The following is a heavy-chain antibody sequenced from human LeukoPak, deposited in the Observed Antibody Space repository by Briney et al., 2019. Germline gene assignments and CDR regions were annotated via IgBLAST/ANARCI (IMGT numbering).Heavy chain of an antibody. Sequence: QPGGSLRLSCAASGFTFSSYEMNWVRQAPGKGLEWVANIKQDGSEKYYVDSVKGRFTISRDNAKNSLYLQMNSLRAEDTAVYYCARDIKSSSSGEGYWGQGTLVTVSS. V-gene: IGHV3-7*01. CDR3: ARDIKSSSSGEGY. D-gene: IGHD6-6*01. J-gene: IGHJ4*02. CDR1: GFTFSSYE. CDR2: IKQDGSEK.